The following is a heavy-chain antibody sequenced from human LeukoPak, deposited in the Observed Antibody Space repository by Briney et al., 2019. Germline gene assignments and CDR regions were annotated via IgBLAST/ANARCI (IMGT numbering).Heavy chain of an antibody. CDR2: IRSKANSYAT. J-gene: IGHJ4*02. V-gene: IGHV3-73*01. D-gene: IGHD5-24*01. CDR1: GFTFSGSA. Sequence: GGSLRLSCAVSGFTFSGSAMHWVRQASGKGLEWVGRIRSKANSYATAYGASVKGRFTISRDDSKNTAYLQMNSLKTEDTAVYYCTTDFLTAIQQSDGYNYIIDYWGQGTLVTVSS. CDR3: TTDFLTAIQQSDGYNYIIDY.